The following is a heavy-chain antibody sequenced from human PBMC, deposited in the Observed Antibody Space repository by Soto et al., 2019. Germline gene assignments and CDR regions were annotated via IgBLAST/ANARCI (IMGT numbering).Heavy chain of an antibody. CDR3: ARGGFRLSDYYFGMDV. J-gene: IGHJ6*02. CDR2: IGGSTGYI. CDR1: GFTFSSYN. V-gene: IGHV3-21*01. Sequence: GGSLRLSCAASGFTFSSYNMNWVRQAPGKGLECVSSIGGSTGYIKYADSVKGRFTISRDNAENSMYLQMNSLRADDTAVYYCARGGFRLSDYYFGMDVWGQGTTVTVSS.